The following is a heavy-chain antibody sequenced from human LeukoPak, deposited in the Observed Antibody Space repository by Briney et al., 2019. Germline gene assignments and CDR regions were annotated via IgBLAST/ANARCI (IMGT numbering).Heavy chain of an antibody. V-gene: IGHV3-7*01. CDR3: ARGLRYYDILTGYYGGGYYDY. J-gene: IGHJ4*02. D-gene: IGHD3-9*01. Sequence: PGGSLRLSCAASGFTFSSYWMSWVRQAPGKGLEWVANIKQDGSEKYYVDSVKGRFTISRDNAKNSLYLQMNSLRAEDTAVYYCARGLRYYDILTGYYGGGYYDYWGQGTLVTVSS. CDR2: IKQDGSEK. CDR1: GFTFSSYW.